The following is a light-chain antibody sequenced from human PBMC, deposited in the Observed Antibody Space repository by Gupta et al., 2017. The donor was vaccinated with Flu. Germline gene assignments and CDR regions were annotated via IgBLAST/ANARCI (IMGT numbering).Light chain of an antibody. Sequence: QSALTQPASVSGSPGQSITISCTGTSSDVGGYNYVSWYQQHPGKAPKLMIYDVIRRPSGISNRFSGPKSGNTASLTISGLQAEDEADYYCSSYTVFSTPHYVFGTGTKVTVL. CDR3: SSYTVFSTPHYV. CDR2: DVI. J-gene: IGLJ1*01. V-gene: IGLV2-14*01. CDR1: SSDVGGYNY.